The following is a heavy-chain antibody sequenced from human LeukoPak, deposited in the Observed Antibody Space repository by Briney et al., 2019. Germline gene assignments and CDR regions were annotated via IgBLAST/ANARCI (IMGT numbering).Heavy chain of an antibody. CDR1: GFTFSSYW. D-gene: IGHD5-18*01. V-gene: IGHV3-53*04. Sequence: TGGSLRLSCAASGFTFSSYWMSWVRQAPGKGLEWVSVIYSGGSTYYADSVKGRFTISRHNSKNTLYLQMNSLRAEDTAVYYCARVRYAAMETWGQGTLVTVSS. CDR2: IYSGGST. CDR3: ARVRYAAMET. J-gene: IGHJ5*02.